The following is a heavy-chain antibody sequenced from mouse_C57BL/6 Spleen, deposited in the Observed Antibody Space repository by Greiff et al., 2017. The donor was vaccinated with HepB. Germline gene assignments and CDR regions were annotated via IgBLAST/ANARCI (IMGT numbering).Heavy chain of an antibody. CDR1: GYTFTSYW. CDR2: IDPSDSYT. V-gene: IGHV1-69*01. CDR3: ARGDGGNYFDY. D-gene: IGHD2-3*01. Sequence: VQLQQSGAELVMPGASVKLSCKASGYTFTSYWMHWVKQRPGQGLEWIGEIDPSDSYTNYNQKFKGKSTLTVDKSSSTAYMQLSSLTSEDSAVYYCARGDGGNYFDYWGQGTTLTVSS. J-gene: IGHJ2*01.